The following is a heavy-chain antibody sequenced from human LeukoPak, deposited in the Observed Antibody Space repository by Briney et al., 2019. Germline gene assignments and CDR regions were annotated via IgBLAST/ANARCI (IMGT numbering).Heavy chain of an antibody. V-gene: IGHV4-59*01. CDR1: GGSITSYY. CDR2: GYYSGTT. Sequence: SETLSLTCTVSGGSITSYYRTWVRQPPGEGLEWIGYGYYSGTTNYNPSLKSRVTISVDASKNQFSLKVSSVTAADTAVYHCARDAYSSGYYFFDYWGQGTLVTVSS. CDR3: ARDAYSSGYYFFDY. J-gene: IGHJ4*02. D-gene: IGHD6-19*01.